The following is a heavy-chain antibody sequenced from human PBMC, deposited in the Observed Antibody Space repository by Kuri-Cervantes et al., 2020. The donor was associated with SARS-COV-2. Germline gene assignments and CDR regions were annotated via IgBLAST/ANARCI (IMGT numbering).Heavy chain of an antibody. J-gene: IGHJ5*02. CDR1: GGSISSGDYY. D-gene: IGHD6-13*01. CDR3: ARDLSAGPNWFDP. Sequence: SCTVSGGSISSGDYYWSWIRQPPGKGLESIGYIYYSGSTYYNPSLKSRVTISVDTSKNQFSLKLSSVTAADTAVYYCARDLSAGPNWFDPWGQGTLVTVSS. V-gene: IGHV4-31*02. CDR2: IYYSGST.